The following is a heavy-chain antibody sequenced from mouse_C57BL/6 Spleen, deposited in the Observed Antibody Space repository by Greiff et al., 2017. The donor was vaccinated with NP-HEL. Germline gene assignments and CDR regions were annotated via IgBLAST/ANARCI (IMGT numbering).Heavy chain of an antibody. Sequence: VQLQQPGAELVKPGASVKLSCKASGYTFTSYWMHWVKQRPGQGLEWIGMIHPNSGSTNYNEKFKSKATLTVDKSSSTAYMQLSSLTSEDSAVYYCAREGGLRRFWYFDVWGTGTTVTVSS. J-gene: IGHJ1*03. CDR2: IHPNSGST. D-gene: IGHD2-2*01. CDR3: AREGGLRRFWYFDV. V-gene: IGHV1-64*01. CDR1: GYTFTSYW.